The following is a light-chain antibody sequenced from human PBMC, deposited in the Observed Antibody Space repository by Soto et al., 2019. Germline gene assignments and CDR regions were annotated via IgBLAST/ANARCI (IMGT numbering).Light chain of an antibody. CDR2: DVS. CDR1: SSDIGGHNY. CDR3: SSYTSSSTLEV. V-gene: IGLV2-14*03. J-gene: IGLJ1*01. Sequence: QSALTQPASVSGSPGQSITIPCTGTSSDIGGHNYVSWYQQHPGKAPKLMIYDVSNRPSGVSNRFSGSKSGNTASLTISGLHAEDEADYYCSSYTSSSTLEVFGTGTKLTVL.